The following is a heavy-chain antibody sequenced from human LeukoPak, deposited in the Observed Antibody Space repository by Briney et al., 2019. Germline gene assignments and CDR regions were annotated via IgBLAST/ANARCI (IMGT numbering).Heavy chain of an antibody. D-gene: IGHD6-6*01. CDR2: IYYSGAT. Sequence: SETLSLTCTISGGSISSYYWSWIRQPPGKGLEWIGYIYYSGATNYNPSLKSRVTISVDTSKNQFSLRLSSVTAADTAVYYCARAPFVEYNTAFFVWGQGTLVTVSS. J-gene: IGHJ4*02. CDR1: GGSISSYY. V-gene: IGHV4-59*01. CDR3: ARAPFVEYNTAFFV.